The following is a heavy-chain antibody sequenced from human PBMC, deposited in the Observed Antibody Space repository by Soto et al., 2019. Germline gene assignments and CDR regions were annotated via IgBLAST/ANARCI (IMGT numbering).Heavy chain of an antibody. V-gene: IGHV1-8*01. J-gene: IGHJ4*02. D-gene: IGHD4-17*01. CDR2: MNPNSGNT. Sequence: QVQLVQSGAEVKKPGASVKVSCKASGYTFTSYDINWVRQGTGQGLEWMGWMNPNSGNTGYAQKFQGRVTMTRNTSISTAYMELSSLRSEDTAVYYCARGREWTTVTTFDYWGQGTLVTVSS. CDR1: GYTFTSYD. CDR3: ARGREWTTVTTFDY.